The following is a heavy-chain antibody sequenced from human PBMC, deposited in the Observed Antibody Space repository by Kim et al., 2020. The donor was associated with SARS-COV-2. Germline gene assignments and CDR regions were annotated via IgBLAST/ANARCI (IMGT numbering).Heavy chain of an antibody. CDR1: GGSISSSNW. V-gene: IGHV4-4*02. CDR2: IYHSGST. J-gene: IGHJ4*02. CDR3: ARSYDYVWGSYRYRYFDY. D-gene: IGHD3-16*02. Sequence: SETLSLTCAVSGGSISSSNWWSWVRRPPGKGLEWIGEIYHSGSTNYNPSLKSRVTISVDKSKNQFSLKLSSVTAADTAVYYCARSYDYVWGSYRYRYFDYWGQGTLVTVSS.